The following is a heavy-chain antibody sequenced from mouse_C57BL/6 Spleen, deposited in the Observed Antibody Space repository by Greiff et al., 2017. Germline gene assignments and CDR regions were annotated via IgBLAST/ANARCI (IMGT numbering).Heavy chain of an antibody. CDR1: GYSFTGYY. V-gene: IGHV1-43*01. D-gene: IGHD2-1*01. CDR2: INPSTGGT. Sequence: LQQSGPELVKPGASVKISCKASGYSFTGYYMHWVKQSSEKSLEWIGEINPSTGGTSYNQKFKGKATLTVDKSSSTADMQLKSLTSEDSAVYYCAREINYGNSWYFDVWGTGTTVTVSS. J-gene: IGHJ1*03. CDR3: AREINYGNSWYFDV.